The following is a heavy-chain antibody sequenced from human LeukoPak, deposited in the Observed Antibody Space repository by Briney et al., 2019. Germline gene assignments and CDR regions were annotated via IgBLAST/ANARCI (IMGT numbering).Heavy chain of an antibody. Sequence: ASVKVSCKASGCTFTSYAMHWVRQAPGQRLEWMGWINAGNGNTKYSQKFQGRVTITRDTSASTAYMELSSLRSEDTAVYYCARANSYGTPFDYWGQGTLVTVSS. D-gene: IGHD5-18*01. J-gene: IGHJ4*02. CDR2: INAGNGNT. CDR1: GCTFTSYA. V-gene: IGHV1-3*01. CDR3: ARANSYGTPFDY.